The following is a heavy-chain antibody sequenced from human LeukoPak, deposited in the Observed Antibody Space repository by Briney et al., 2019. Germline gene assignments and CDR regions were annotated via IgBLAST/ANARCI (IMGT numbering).Heavy chain of an antibody. CDR1: GFTFSSYS. Sequence: GSLRLSCAASGFTFSSYSMNRVRQAPGKGLEWVSSISSSSSYIYYADSVKGRFTISRDNAKNSLYLQMNSLRAEDTAVYYCARDLGGYDNDYWGQGTLVTVSS. CDR2: ISSSSSYI. D-gene: IGHD5-12*01. J-gene: IGHJ4*02. V-gene: IGHV3-21*01. CDR3: ARDLGGYDNDY.